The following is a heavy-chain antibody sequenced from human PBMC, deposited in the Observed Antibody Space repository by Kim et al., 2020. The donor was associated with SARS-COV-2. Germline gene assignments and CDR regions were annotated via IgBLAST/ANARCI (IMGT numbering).Heavy chain of an antibody. J-gene: IGHJ6*02. CDR2: IYYSGST. CDR1: GGSISSGDYY. V-gene: IGHV4-30-4*01. Sequence: SETLSLTCTVSGGSISSGDYYWSWIRQPPGKGLEWIGYIYYSGSTYYNPSLKSRVTISVDTSKNQFSLKLSSVTAADTAVYYCARDPGLLLGDYYYYYGMDVWGQGTTVTVSS. CDR3: ARDPGLLLGDYYYYYGMDV. D-gene: IGHD3-22*01.